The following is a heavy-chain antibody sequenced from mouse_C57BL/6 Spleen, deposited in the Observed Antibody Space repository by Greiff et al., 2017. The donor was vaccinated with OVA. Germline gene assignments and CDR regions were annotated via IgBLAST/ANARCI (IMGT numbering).Heavy chain of an antibody. CDR2: IDPETGGT. CDR1: GYTFTDYE. Sequence: QVQLQQSGAELVRPGASVTLSCKASGYTFTDYEMHWVKQTPVHGLEWIGAIDPETGGTAYNQKFKGKAILTADKSSSTAYMELRSLTSEDSAVYYCTREGLTGTDYWGQGTTLTVSS. J-gene: IGHJ2*01. CDR3: TREGLTGTDY. D-gene: IGHD4-1*01. V-gene: IGHV1-15*01.